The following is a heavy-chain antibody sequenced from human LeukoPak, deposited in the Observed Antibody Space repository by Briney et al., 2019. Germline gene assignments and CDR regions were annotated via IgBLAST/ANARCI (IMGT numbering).Heavy chain of an antibody. CDR3: SKVGEGYCSGGSCYAGDQ. J-gene: IGHJ4*02. D-gene: IGHD2-15*01. CDR1: GFTFSTYA. CDR2: VSFDGTSK. Sequence: GRSLRLSCAASGFTFSTYAMHWVRQTPGKGLEWVAVVSFDGTSKYYADSVKGRFTISRDNARNSLHLEMKSLRVEDTAVYFCSKVGEGYCSGGSCYAGDQWGQGTLVTVSS. V-gene: IGHV3-30-3*01.